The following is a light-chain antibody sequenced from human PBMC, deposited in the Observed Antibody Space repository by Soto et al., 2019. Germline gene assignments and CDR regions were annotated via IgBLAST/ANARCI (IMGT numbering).Light chain of an antibody. CDR2: GAS. Sequence: VMTQSPATLSVSPGERATLSCRASQAVNSNLAWYQQKPGQAPRLLIYGASTRATGIPARFSGSGSGTEFTLIISSLQSEDSAVYYCQQYNSWRWTFGQGTKVDIK. V-gene: IGKV3-15*01. J-gene: IGKJ1*01. CDR1: QAVNSN. CDR3: QQYNSWRWT.